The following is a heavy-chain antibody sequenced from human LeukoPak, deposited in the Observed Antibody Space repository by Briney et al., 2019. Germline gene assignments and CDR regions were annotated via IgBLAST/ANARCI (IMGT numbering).Heavy chain of an antibody. V-gene: IGHV3-15*01. J-gene: IGHJ4*02. CDR2: IKSNPAGGTT. D-gene: IGHD1-26*01. Sequence: GGSLRLSCAASGFTFSDAWMSWVRQAPGKGLEWVGRIKSNPAGGTTDYAAPVKGRFTISRDDSKNTLYLQMSSLITEDTAVYFCATKYYGSFNYWGQGTLVTASS. CDR1: GFTFSDAW. CDR3: ATKYYGSFNY.